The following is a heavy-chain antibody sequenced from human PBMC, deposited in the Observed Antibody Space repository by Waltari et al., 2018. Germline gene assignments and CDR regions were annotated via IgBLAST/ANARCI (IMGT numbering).Heavy chain of an antibody. J-gene: IGHJ4*02. CDR2: IYYSGST. V-gene: IGHV4-59*01. D-gene: IGHD3-16*01. Sequence: QVQLQESGPGLVKPSETLSLTCTVSGGSISSYYWSWIRQPPGKGLEWIGYIYYSGSTNYNPSLKSRVTISVDTSKNQFSLKLSSVTAADTAVYYCATGGGGETFDYWGQGTLVTVSS. CDR1: GGSISSYY. CDR3: ATGGGGETFDY.